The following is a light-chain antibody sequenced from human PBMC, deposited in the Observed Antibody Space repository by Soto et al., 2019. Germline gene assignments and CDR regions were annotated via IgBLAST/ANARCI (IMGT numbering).Light chain of an antibody. CDR3: QQYYVTPRT. CDR2: WAS. Sequence: DIVMTQSPDSLAVSLGERATINCKSSQSVLYSANNENYLALYQQKPGQPPKLLIYWASTRKSVVPDRFSGSGSGTDFTLTISSLQAEDVAVYDCQQYYVTPRTFGQGTKVEIK. CDR1: QSVLYSANNENY. J-gene: IGKJ1*01. V-gene: IGKV4-1*01.